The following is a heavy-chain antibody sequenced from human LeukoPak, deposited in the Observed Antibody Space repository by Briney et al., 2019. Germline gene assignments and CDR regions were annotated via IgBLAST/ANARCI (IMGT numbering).Heavy chain of an antibody. CDR3: ARSRRGFGVPFDY. CDR2: IIPILGIA. V-gene: IGHV1-69*04. D-gene: IGHD3-10*01. J-gene: IGHJ4*02. Sequence: ASVKVSCKASGGTFSSYAISWVRQAPGQGLEWMGRIIPILGIANYAQKFQGRVTITADKSTSTAYMELSSLRSEDTAVYYCARSRRGFGVPFDYWGQGTLVTVSS. CDR1: GGTFSSYA.